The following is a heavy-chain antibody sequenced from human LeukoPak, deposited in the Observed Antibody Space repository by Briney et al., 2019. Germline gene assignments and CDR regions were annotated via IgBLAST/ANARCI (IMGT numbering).Heavy chain of an antibody. J-gene: IGHJ4*02. CDR3: ARASIGRIFGVVIPNRRLDY. D-gene: IGHD3-3*01. CDR2: INPNSGGT. V-gene: IGHV1-2*06. Sequence: GASVKVSCKASGYTFTGYYMHWVRQAPGQGLEWMGRINPNSGGTNYAQKFQGRVTMTRDTSISTAYMELSRLRSDDTAVYYCARASIGRIFGVVIPNRRLDYWGQGTLVTVSS. CDR1: GYTFTGYY.